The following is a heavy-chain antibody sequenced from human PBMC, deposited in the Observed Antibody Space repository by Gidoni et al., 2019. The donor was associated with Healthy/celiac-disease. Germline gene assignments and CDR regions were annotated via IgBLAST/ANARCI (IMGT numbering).Heavy chain of an antibody. V-gene: IGHV3-9*01. CDR3: AKEIADTAMVCDAFDI. J-gene: IGHJ3*02. CDR2: MSSSSGSI. D-gene: IGHD5-18*01. Sequence: GGLLLHRRSLLLSSPDPGAPIDVHARHWVRLAPGKGLVWGAGMSSSSGSIGYADSVKCRFTIHRDNGKIFLQLQMNSLRAEETALYYCAKEIADTAMVCDAFDICVQGTMVTVSS. CDR1: GAPIDVHA.